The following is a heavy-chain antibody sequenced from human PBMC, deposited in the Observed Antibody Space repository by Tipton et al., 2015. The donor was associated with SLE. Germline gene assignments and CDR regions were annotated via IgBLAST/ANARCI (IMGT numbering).Heavy chain of an antibody. Sequence: TLSLTCSVSGGSISRGDYHWSGIRQTAGKRREWIGRMYIGGTTYYSPSLNSRVTISVDTSKNQIYPKLTTVTAADTAVDYCARHGNQDYWGQGTLVTVSS. J-gene: IGHJ4*02. CDR1: GGSISRGDYH. D-gene: IGHD4-23*01. V-gene: IGHV4-61*02. CDR2: MYIGGTT. CDR3: ARHGNQDY.